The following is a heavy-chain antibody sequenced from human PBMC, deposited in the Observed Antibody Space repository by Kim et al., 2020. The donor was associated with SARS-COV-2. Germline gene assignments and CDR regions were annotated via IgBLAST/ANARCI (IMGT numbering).Heavy chain of an antibody. CDR3: ASWTD. J-gene: IGHJ4*02. CDR2: KQDGSWK. V-gene: IGHV3-7*03. Sequence: KQDGSWKYYVDSVKGRFTISRDNAKNSLYLQTNSLRAEDTAVYYCASWTDWGQGTLVTVSS. D-gene: IGHD1-1*01.